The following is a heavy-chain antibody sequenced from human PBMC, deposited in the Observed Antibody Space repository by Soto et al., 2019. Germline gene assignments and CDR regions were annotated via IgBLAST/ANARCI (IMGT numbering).Heavy chain of an antibody. V-gene: IGHV1-3*01. CDR2: INAGNGNT. CDR1: GYTFTSYA. CDR3: ARGPGGPDGPGDY. J-gene: IGHJ4*02. Sequence: QVQLVQSGAEVKKPGASVKVSCKASGYTFTSYAMHWVRQAPGQRLEWMGWINAGNGNTKYSQKFQGRVTITRDTYASTAYMDLSSLRSEDTAVYYCARGPGGPDGPGDYWGQGTLVTVSS. D-gene: IGHD2-15*01.